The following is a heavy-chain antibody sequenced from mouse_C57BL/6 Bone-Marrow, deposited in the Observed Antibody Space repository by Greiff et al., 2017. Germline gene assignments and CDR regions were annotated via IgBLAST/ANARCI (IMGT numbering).Heavy chain of an antibody. CDR2: IYPSYGDT. J-gene: IGHJ2*01. CDR3: ASITTGVASDY. CDR1: VSPFRSSR. D-gene: IGHD1-1*01. V-gene: IGHV1-82*01. Sequence: QVQLQQSGPELVKPGASVKISCKASVSPFRSSRMNWVKKGPGKGLEWIGLIYPSYGDTNYNRKFKGKATLTEDNSSSTAYMQLSSLTSEDSAVYYCASITTGVASDYWGQGTTLTVSS.